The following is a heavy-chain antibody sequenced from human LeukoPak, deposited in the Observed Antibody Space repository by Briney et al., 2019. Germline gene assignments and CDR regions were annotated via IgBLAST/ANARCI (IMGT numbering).Heavy chain of an antibody. CDR2: ICIGGST. Sequence: GGSLRLSCAASGVTVSSNYMSWVRQAPGQGLGWVSVICIGGSTYYADSVKGRFTISRDNSKNTLYLQMNSLRAEDTAVYYCARDSATTETKLWTPFDYWGQGTLVTVSS. V-gene: IGHV3-66*01. CDR3: ARDSATTETKLWTPFDY. CDR1: GVTVSSNY. J-gene: IGHJ4*01. D-gene: IGHD4-17*01.